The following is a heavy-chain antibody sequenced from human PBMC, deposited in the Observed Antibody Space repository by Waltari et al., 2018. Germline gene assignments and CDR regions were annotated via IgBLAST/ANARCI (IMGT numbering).Heavy chain of an antibody. J-gene: IGHJ4*02. D-gene: IGHD3-10*01. CDR3: AKYQGSGSYYLIDY. CDR2: ISGSGGST. V-gene: IGHV3-23*01. CDR1: GFTFSSYA. Sequence: VQLRESGGGLVQPGGSLRLSWAASGFTFSSYALSWVRQAPGKGLEWVSAISGSGGSTYYADSVKGRFTISRDNSKNTLYLQMNSLRAEDTAVYYCAKYQGSGSYYLIDYWGQGTLVTVSS.